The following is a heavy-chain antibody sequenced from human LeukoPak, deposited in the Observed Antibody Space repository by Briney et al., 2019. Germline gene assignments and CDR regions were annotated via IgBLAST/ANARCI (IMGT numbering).Heavy chain of an antibody. V-gene: IGHV3-23*01. Sequence: GGSLRLSCAASGFTFSNFALSWVRQAPGKGLEWVSAISGRGRGGSTNYADSVKGRFTISRDNSKNTLYLQMNSLRAEDTAVYYCAKVGIDGSGPFDHWGQGTLVTVSS. CDR3: AKVGIDGSGPFDH. CDR2: ISGRGRGGST. D-gene: IGHD3-10*01. CDR1: GFTFSNFA. J-gene: IGHJ4*02.